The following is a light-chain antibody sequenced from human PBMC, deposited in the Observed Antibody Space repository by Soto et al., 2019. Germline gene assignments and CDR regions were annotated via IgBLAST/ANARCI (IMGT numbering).Light chain of an antibody. Sequence: EIVLTQSPATLSLSPGERVTLSCRASQSVSRYLAWYQQKPGQAPRLLIYDASNRATGIPARFSGSGSETDFTLTISSLEPEDFAVYYCQQRSTWMYTFGQGTKL. CDR1: QSVSRY. CDR3: QQRSTWMYT. CDR2: DAS. J-gene: IGKJ2*01. V-gene: IGKV3-11*01.